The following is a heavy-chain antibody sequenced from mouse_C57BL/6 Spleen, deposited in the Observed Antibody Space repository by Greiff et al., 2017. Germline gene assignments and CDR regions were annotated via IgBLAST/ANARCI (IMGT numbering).Heavy chain of an antibody. D-gene: IGHD4-1*01. J-gene: IGHJ4*01. CDR1: GYTFTSYW. V-gene: IGHV1-52*01. Sequence: VQLQQPGAELVRPGSSVKLSCKASGYTFTSYWMHWVKQRPIQGLEWIGNIDPSDSETHYNQKFKDKATLTVDKSSSTAYMQLSSLTSEDSAVYDCARLDWGGDAMDYWGQGTSVTVSS. CDR2: IDPSDSET. CDR3: ARLDWGGDAMDY.